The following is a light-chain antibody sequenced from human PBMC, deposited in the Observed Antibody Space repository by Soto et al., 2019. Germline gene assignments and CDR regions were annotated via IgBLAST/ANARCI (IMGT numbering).Light chain of an antibody. J-gene: IGKJ1*01. V-gene: IGKV3-15*01. CDR2: GAS. CDR1: QSVSSN. CDR3: QQYNNWHTWT. Sequence: EIVMTQSPATLSVSPGERATLSCRASQSVSSNLAWYQQKPGQAPRLLIYGASTRATGIPARFSGSGSGTEFTLTISSLQSEDFAVHYCQQYNNWHTWTFGQGTKVEIK.